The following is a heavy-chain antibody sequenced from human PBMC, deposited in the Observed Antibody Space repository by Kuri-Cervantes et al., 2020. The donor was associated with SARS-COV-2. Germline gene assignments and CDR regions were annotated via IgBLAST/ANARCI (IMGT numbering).Heavy chain of an antibody. CDR3: ARGTHYFDSTTYWSTGWV. J-gene: IGHJ4*02. CDR2: IYPSGST. V-gene: IGHV4-61*02. D-gene: IGHD3-22*01. CDR1: GGSISSDRYY. Sequence: SETLSLTCTVSGGSISSDRYYWSWIRQPAGKGLEWTGRIYPSGSTNYHPSLKSRVTLSVDTSKNQFSLKLSSVTAADTAVYYCARGTHYFDSTTYWSTGWVWGQGTLVTVSS.